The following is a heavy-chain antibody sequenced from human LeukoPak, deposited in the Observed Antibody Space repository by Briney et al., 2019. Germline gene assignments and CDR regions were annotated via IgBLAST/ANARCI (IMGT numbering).Heavy chain of an antibody. D-gene: IGHD2-15*01. V-gene: IGHV3-33*01. Sequence: GGSLRLSCAASGFTFSSYGMHWVRQAPGKGLEWVAVIWYDGSNKYYADSVKGRFTISRDNSKNTLYLQMNSLRAEDTAVYYCARDDCSGGSCYSFDYWGQGTLVTVS. CDR2: IWYDGSNK. CDR1: GFTFSSYG. CDR3: ARDDCSGGSCYSFDY. J-gene: IGHJ4*02.